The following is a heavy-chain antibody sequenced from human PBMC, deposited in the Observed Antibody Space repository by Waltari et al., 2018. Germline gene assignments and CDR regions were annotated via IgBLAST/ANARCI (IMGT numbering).Heavy chain of an antibody. CDR3: ARVRGDYYDSSIPS. D-gene: IGHD3-22*01. V-gene: IGHV3-48*01. CDR2: IMSSSSTI. Sequence: EVQLVESGGGLVQPGGSLRLSCAASGFTFSSYSMNWVRQAPGKGLECVSYIMSSSSTIYYAVSVKVRFTISRDNAKNSLYLQMNSLRAEDTAVYYCARVRGDYYDSSIPSWGQGTLVTVSS. J-gene: IGHJ4*02. CDR1: GFTFSSYS.